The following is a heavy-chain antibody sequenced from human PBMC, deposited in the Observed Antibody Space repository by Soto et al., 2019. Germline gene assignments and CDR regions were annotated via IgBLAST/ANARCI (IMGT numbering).Heavy chain of an antibody. D-gene: IGHD3-10*01. CDR3: ARHVAGYYYGSGIYYNVQDYYYGMDC. J-gene: IGHJ6*02. CDR2: IYYSGST. CDR1: GGSISSSSYY. Sequence: SETLSLTCTVSGGSISSSSYYWGWIRQPPGKGLEWIGSIYYSGSTYYNPSLKSRVTISVDTSKNQFSLKLSSVTAADTAVYYCARHVAGYYYGSGIYYNVQDYYYGMDCWGQGTTVPVSS. V-gene: IGHV4-39*01.